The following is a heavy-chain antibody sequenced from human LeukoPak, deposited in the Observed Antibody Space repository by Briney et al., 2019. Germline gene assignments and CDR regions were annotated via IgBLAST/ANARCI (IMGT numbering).Heavy chain of an antibody. CDR2: ISAYNGNT. J-gene: IGHJ4*02. Sequence: GASVKVSCKASGYTFTSYGISWVRQAPGQGLEWMGWISAYNGNTNYAQKLQGRVTMTTDTSTSTAYMELRSLRSDDTAVYYCARGVKNIVVVPAANVDTAVNWGQGTLVTVSS. CDR1: GYTFTSYG. D-gene: IGHD2-2*01. CDR3: ARGVKNIVVVPAANVDTAVN. V-gene: IGHV1-18*01.